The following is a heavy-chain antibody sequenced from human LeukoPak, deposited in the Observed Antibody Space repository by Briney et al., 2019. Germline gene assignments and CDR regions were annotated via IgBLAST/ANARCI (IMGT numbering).Heavy chain of an antibody. CDR2: IWYDGSNK. V-gene: IGHV3-33*01. CDR3: ARDEGRVVRGIDY. D-gene: IGHD3-3*01. CDR1: GFTFSSYG. Sequence: GGSLRLSCAASGFTFSSYGMHWVRQAPGKGLEWVAVIWYDGSNKYYADSVKGRFTISRDNSKNTLYLQMNSLRAEDTAVYYCARDEGRVVRGIDYWGQGTLVAVSS. J-gene: IGHJ4*02.